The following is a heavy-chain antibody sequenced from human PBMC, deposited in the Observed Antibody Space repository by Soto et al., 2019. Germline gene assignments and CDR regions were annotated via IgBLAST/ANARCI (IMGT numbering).Heavy chain of an antibody. CDR1: GGSIISSSYY. V-gene: IGHV4-39*01. CDR3: ARLWFGELPAFDI. CDR2: VYYIGST. J-gene: IGHJ3*02. Sequence: SETLSLTCTVSGGSIISSSYYWGWIRQPPGKGLEWIGRVYYIGSTYYNPSLKSRVTISVDTSKNQFSLKLSSVTAADTAVYYCARLWFGELPAFDIWGQGTMVTVSS. D-gene: IGHD3-10*01.